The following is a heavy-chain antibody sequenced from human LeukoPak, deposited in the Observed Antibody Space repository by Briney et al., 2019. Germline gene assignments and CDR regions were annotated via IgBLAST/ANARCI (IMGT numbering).Heavy chain of an antibody. Sequence: ASVKVSCKASGYTFTSYDINWVRQATGQGLEWMGWMNPNSGGTNYAQKFQGSVTMTRDTSISTAYMELSSLRSEDTAVYYCARGLLRYCSGGSCSDFGYWGQGTLVTVSS. CDR1: GYTFTSYD. CDR3: ARGLLRYCSGGSCSDFGY. J-gene: IGHJ4*02. V-gene: IGHV1-8*01. D-gene: IGHD2-15*01. CDR2: MNPNSGGT.